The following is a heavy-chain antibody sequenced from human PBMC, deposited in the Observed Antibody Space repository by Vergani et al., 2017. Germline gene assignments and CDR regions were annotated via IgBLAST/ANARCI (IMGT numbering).Heavy chain of an antibody. J-gene: IGHJ2*01. CDR1: GLPFENYA. V-gene: IGHV3-9*01. CDR3: VKDIAASGNYWYFDL. CDR2: INWNSDSI. Sequence: EVQLVESGGGLVQPGGSREPPGAASGLPFENYALHGVRQAPGKGLEWVSGINWNSDSIAYADSVKGRFTISRDNAKNSLYLQMNSLRAEDTALYYCVKDIAASGNYWYFDLWGRGTLVTVSS. D-gene: IGHD6-13*01.